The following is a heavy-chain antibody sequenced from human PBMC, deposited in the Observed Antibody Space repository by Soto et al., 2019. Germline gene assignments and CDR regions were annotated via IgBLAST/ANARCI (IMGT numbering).Heavy chain of an antibody. CDR2: IRAYNGNT. D-gene: IGHD1-26*01. J-gene: IGHJ6*02. Sequence: ASVKVSCKASGYTFTSYGISWVRQAPGQGLEWMGWIRAYNGNTNYAQKLQGRVTMTTDTSTSTAYMELRSLRSDDTAVYYCARVSYRPEHSPRASPSDYYYYGMDVWGQGTTVTVSS. CDR1: GYTFTSYG. V-gene: IGHV1-18*04. CDR3: ARVSYRPEHSPRASPSDYYYYGMDV.